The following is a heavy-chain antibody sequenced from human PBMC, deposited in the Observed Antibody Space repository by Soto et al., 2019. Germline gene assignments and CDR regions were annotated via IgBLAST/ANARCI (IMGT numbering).Heavy chain of an antibody. J-gene: IGHJ4*02. V-gene: IGHV2-5*01. CDR3: AHLVKPYDFLSGYYHTPTFDY. CDR1: GFSLSTSGVG. CDR2: IYWNDDK. Sequence: QITLKESGPPLVKPTQTLTLTCTFSGFSLSTSGVGVGWIRQPPGKALEWLALIYWNDDKRYSPSLKSRLTITKDTSKNQVVLTMTNMDPVDTATYYCAHLVKPYDFLSGYYHTPTFDYWGQGTLVTVSS. D-gene: IGHD3-3*01.